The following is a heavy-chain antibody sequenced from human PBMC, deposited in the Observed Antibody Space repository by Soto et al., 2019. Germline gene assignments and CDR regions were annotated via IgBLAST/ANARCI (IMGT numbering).Heavy chain of an antibody. CDR2: IKQDGSEK. J-gene: IGHJ3*02. V-gene: IGHV3-7*01. Sequence: PGGAPRPSRGAPRFTLSRYLVSWGRQAPGKGLEWVANIKQDGSEKYSVDSVKGRFTISRDNAKNSLYLQMNSLRAEDTAVYYCAIHPGRGAFDIWGQGTMVTVSS. CDR1: RFTLSRYL. CDR3: AIHPGRGAFDI. D-gene: IGHD3-10*01.